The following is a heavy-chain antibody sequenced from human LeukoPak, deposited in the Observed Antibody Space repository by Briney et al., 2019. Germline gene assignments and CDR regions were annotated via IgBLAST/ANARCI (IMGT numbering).Heavy chain of an antibody. V-gene: IGHV3-33*01. CDR3: ARDRPTGSYYSIDY. CDR2: IWYDGSNK. CDR1: GFTFSDYG. D-gene: IGHD1-26*01. J-gene: IGHJ4*02. Sequence: PGGSLRLSCAVFGFTFSDYGMHWVRQAPGKGLEWVAVIWYDGSNKYYGDSVKGRFTISRDNSKSTLYLQMNSLRVEDTAVYYCARDRPTGSYYSIDYWGQGTLVTVSS.